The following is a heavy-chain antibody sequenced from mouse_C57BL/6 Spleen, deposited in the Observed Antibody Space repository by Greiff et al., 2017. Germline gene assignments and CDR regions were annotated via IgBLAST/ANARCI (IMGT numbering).Heavy chain of an antibody. Sequence: EVKLVESGGGLVKPGGSLKLSCAASGFTFSDYGMHWVRQAPEKGLEWVAYISSGSSTIYYAATVKGRFTISRDNAKNTLFLQMTSLRSEDTAMYYCARPIYYYGSSYWFAYWGQGTLVTVSA. CDR1: GFTFSDYG. CDR3: ARPIYYYGSSYWFAY. CDR2: ISSGSSTI. D-gene: IGHD1-1*01. J-gene: IGHJ3*01. V-gene: IGHV5-17*01.